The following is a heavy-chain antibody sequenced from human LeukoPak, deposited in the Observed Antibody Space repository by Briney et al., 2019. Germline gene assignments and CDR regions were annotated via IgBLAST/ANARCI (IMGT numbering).Heavy chain of an antibody. J-gene: IGHJ3*02. Sequence: SETLSLTCTVSGGSISSYYWSWIRQPPGKGLEWIGYIYYSGSTNYNPSLKSRVTISVDTSKNQFSLKLSSVTAADTAVYYCARSGLRADAFDIWGQGTMVTVSS. CDR1: GGSISSYY. CDR3: ARSGLRADAFDI. CDR2: IYYSGST. D-gene: IGHD2-15*01. V-gene: IGHV4-59*08.